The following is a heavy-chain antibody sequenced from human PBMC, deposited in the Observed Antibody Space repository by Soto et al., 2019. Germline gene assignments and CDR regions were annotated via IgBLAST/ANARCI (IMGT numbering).Heavy chain of an antibody. CDR1: GGTFSKYS. CDR2: ITPFVDTS. Sequence: QVRLVQSGAEVKKPGSSVKVSCKVSGGTFSKYSLSWVRQTPGQGLEWMGGITPFVDTSNYAQRFLGRVTITAEKPTNTAFLEGGGLKSEDTALYFCASTSYCNGSSCYSRHYYGMDVWGQGTTVTVSS. J-gene: IGHJ6*02. V-gene: IGHV1-69*06. CDR3: ASTSYCNGSSCYSRHYYGMDV. D-gene: IGHD2-21*01.